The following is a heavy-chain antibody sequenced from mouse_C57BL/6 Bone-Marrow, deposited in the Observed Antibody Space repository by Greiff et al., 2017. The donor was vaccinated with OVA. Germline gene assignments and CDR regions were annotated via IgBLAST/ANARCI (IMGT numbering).Heavy chain of an antibody. CDR1: GFTFSDYY. D-gene: IGHD1-1*01. CDR2: ISNGGGST. Sequence: EVKLVESGGGLVQPGGSLKLSCAASGFTFSDYYMYWVRQTPEKRLEWVAYISNGGGSTYYPDTVKGRFTISRDNAKNTLYLQMSRLKSEDTAMYYCARRGVVAHYFDYWGQGTTLTVSS. J-gene: IGHJ2*01. CDR3: ARRGVVAHYFDY. V-gene: IGHV5-12*01.